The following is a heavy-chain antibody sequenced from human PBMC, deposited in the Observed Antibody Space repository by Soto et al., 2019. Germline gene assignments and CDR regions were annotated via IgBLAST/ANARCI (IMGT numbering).Heavy chain of an antibody. CDR1: GFIFTSYS. J-gene: IGHJ1*01. CDR2: ISSGSDSI. D-gene: IGHD6-19*01. Sequence: KPGGSLRLSCATSGFIFTSYSMVWVRLAPGKGLEWVASISSGSDSIFYSDSVKGRFTVSRDNAKNSVFLHMNNLRADDTAVYFCARDRSADRFVQYFQHWGQGTPVTVSS. V-gene: IGHV3-21*01. CDR3: ARDRSADRFVQYFQH.